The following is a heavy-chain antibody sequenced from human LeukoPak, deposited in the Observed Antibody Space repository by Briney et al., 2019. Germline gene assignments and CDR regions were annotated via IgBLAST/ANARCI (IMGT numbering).Heavy chain of an antibody. J-gene: IGHJ4*02. V-gene: IGHV3-7*01. CDR2: INQDGSKK. D-gene: IGHD2-21*02. CDR1: RFTFSNYW. Sequence: GGSLRISCVASRFTFSNYWMSWVRQAPGKGLEWVANINQDGSKKVYADSMKGRFTISRDNAKESLYLQLNSLRADDTAVYYCAKWGPHCVGDYCPALDSWGQGTPVTVSS. CDR3: AKWGPHCVGDYCPALDS.